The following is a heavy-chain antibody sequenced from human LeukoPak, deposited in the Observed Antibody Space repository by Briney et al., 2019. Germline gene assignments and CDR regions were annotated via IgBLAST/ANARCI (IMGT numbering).Heavy chain of an antibody. CDR2: IYYSGST. D-gene: IGHD2-21*02. Sequence: PSETLSLTCTVSGGSISSGSYYWSWIRQPPGKGLEWIGYIYYSGSTNYNPSLKSRVTISVDTSKNQFSLKLSSVTAADTAVYYCAAAYCGGDCYSALDYWGQGTLVTVSS. CDR3: AAAYCGGDCYSALDY. J-gene: IGHJ4*02. V-gene: IGHV4-61*01. CDR1: GGSISSGSYY.